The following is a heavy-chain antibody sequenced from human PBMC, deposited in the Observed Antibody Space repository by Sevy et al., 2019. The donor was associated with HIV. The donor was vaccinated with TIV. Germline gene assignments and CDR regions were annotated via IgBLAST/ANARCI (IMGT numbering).Heavy chain of an antibody. CDR2: ISTYNGNT. CDR3: ARNWPVFGVVPGAPPLFEY. Sequence: ASVKVSCKASAYTFTSYGISWVRQAPGQGLEWMGWISTYNGNTNCAQKLQGRVTMTTNTSTSTAYMELRSLRSDDTAVYYCARNWPVFGVVPGAPPLFEYWGQGTLVTVSS. D-gene: IGHD2-2*01. J-gene: IGHJ4*02. V-gene: IGHV1-18*01. CDR1: AYTFTSYG.